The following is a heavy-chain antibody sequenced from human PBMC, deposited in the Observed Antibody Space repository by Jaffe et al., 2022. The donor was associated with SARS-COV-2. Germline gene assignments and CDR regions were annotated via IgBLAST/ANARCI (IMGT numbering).Heavy chain of an antibody. Sequence: EVQLVESGGDLVHPGGSLRLSCAASGFTVSSDYMSWVRQAPGKGLEWVSVIYRGETTYYSDSVKGRFTISRDNSKNTVFLQMNSLRVEDTAVYYCAREQKTTTVTKGWFDSWGQGTLVTVSS. CDR3: AREQKTTTVTKGWFDS. CDR1: GFTVSSDY. CDR2: IYRGETT. V-gene: IGHV3-66*02. J-gene: IGHJ5*01. D-gene: IGHD4-17*01.